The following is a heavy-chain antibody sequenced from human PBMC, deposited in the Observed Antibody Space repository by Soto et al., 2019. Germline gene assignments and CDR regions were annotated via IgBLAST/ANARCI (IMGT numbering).Heavy chain of an antibody. V-gene: IGHV1-24*01. Sequence: GASVKVSCKVSGYTLTELSMHWVRQAPGKGLEWMGGFDPEDGETIYAQKFQGRVTMTEDTSTDTAYMELSSLRSEDTAVYYCATAVTMVRGVQRAFDIWGQGKMVTVS. D-gene: IGHD3-10*01. J-gene: IGHJ3*02. CDR2: FDPEDGET. CDR3: ATAVTMVRGVQRAFDI. CDR1: GYTLTELS.